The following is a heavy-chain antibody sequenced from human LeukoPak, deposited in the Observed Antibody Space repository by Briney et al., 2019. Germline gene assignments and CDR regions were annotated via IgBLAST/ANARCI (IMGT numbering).Heavy chain of an antibody. D-gene: IGHD2-21*02. CDR2: IYSSGST. CDR1: GGSISSYY. J-gene: IGHJ3*02. V-gene: IGHV4-4*07. Sequence: SETLSLTCTVSGGSISSYYWSWIRQPPGKGPEWLGRIYSSGSTDYSPSLKSRVTMSVDTSKNQFSLKLRSVTAADTAVYYCTRDTQVTTNDAFDIWGQGTMVTVSS. CDR3: TRDTQVTTNDAFDI.